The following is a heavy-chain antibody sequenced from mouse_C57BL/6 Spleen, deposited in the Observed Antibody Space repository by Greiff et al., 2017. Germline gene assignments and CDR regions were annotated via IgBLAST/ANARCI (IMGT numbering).Heavy chain of an antibody. J-gene: IGHJ3*01. Sequence: QVQLQQSGAELVRPGASVKLSCKASGYTFTDYYINWVKQRPGQGLEWIARIYPGSGTTYYNEKFKGKATLTAEKSSSTAYMQLSSLTSEDSAVYFCAIDSSGPFAYWGQGTLVTVSA. V-gene: IGHV1-76*01. CDR2: IYPGSGTT. CDR3: AIDSSGPFAY. D-gene: IGHD3-2*02. CDR1: GYTFTDYY.